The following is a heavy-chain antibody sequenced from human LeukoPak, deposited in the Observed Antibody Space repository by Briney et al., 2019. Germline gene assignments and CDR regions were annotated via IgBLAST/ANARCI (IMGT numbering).Heavy chain of an antibody. CDR2: IWYDGSEK. V-gene: IGHV3-33*03. CDR1: RFTFRSYG. J-gene: IGHJ4*02. Sequence: GGSLRLSCAASRFTFRSYGMHWVRQAPGKGLEWVAVIWYDGSEKYYADSVKGRFTVPRDNSKNMLYLQMDSLRAEDTAVYYCATYNSGTIDHWGQGTLSPSPQ. D-gene: IGHD1-1*01. CDR3: ATYNSGTIDH.